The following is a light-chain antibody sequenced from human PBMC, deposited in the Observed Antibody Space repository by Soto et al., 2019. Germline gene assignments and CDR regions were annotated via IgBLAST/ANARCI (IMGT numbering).Light chain of an antibody. V-gene: IGKV1-39*01. CDR1: QTISNS. J-gene: IGKJ1*01. Sequence: DIQMTQSPSSLSASVGDRVTITCRTSQTISNSLNWYQQKPGKAPKLLIYAASDLHSGVPPRFSGSGSGTDFTLTISSVQPEDFATYYCQQSYITPWTFGQGTKVESK. CDR3: QQSYITPWT. CDR2: AAS.